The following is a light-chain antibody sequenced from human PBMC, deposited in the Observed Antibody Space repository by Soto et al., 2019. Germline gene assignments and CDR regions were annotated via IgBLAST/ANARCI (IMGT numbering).Light chain of an antibody. J-gene: IGKJ4*01. V-gene: IGKV1-5*01. CDR2: DAS. CDR1: QSISSW. Sequence: DIQMTQSPSTLSASVGDRVTITCRASQSISSWLAWYQQKPGKAPKLLIYDASSLESGVPSRFSGSGCGTEFALTISSLQPDDFATYSCQQYNSYYSFGGGTKVEIK. CDR3: QQYNSYYS.